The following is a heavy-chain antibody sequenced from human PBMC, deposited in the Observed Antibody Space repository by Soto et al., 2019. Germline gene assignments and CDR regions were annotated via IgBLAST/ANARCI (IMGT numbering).Heavy chain of an antibody. CDR1: GFTFSSYG. Sequence: GGSLRLSCAASGFTFSSYGMHWVRQAPGKGLEWVAVISYDGSNKYYADSVKGRFTISRDNSKNTLYLQMNSLRAEDTAVYYCAKDKDDYGYYYMDVWGKGTTVTVSS. V-gene: IGHV3-30*18. CDR2: ISYDGSNK. J-gene: IGHJ6*03. CDR3: AKDKDDYGYYYMDV.